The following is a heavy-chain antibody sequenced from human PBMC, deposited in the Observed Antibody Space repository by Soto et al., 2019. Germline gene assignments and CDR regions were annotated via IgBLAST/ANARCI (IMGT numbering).Heavy chain of an antibody. Sequence: QVQLQESGPGLVKPSETLSLTCTVSGGSIYRSGYYWGWIRQPPGRGLEWMGTIDYNGVTYSNPSLKSRVTISRDTSKNQFSLKLTSVTAADTALYYCGKVLVGATGHTDSDSWGPGTLVAVSS. CDR2: IDYNGVT. V-gene: IGHV4-39*01. CDR1: GGSIYRSGYY. CDR3: GKVLVGATGHTDSDS. J-gene: IGHJ4*02. D-gene: IGHD2-15*01.